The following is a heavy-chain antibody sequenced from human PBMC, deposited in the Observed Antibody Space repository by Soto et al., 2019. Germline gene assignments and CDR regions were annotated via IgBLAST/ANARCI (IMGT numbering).Heavy chain of an antibody. J-gene: IGHJ4*02. D-gene: IGHD2-2*01. Sequence: SETLSLTCTVSGGSISSGGYYWSWIRQHPGKGLEWIGFIFYSWSTYYNPSLKIRVTISVDPSKNQFSLKLSSVTAADTAVYYCARVVPAAMEFDYWGQGTLVTVS. CDR1: GGSISSGGYY. CDR2: IFYSWST. CDR3: ARVVPAAMEFDY. V-gene: IGHV4-31*03.